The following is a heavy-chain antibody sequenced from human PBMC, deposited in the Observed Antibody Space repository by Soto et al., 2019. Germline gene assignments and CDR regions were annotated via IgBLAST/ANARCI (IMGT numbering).Heavy chain of an antibody. CDR1: GFTFSSYG. D-gene: IGHD2-15*01. CDR2: IWYDGSNK. J-gene: IGHJ4*02. CDR3: ARDNGWYYFDY. V-gene: IGHV3-33*01. Sequence: GGSLRLSCAASGFTFSSYGMHWVRQAPGKGLEWVAVIWYDGSNKYYADSVKGRFTISRDISKNTLYLQMDSLRADDTAVYYCARDNGWYYFDYWGQGTQVTVSS.